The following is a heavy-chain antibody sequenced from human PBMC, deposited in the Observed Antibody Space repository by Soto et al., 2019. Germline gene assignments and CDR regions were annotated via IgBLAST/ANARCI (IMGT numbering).Heavy chain of an antibody. CDR1: GFTFTSSA. V-gene: IGHV1-58*01. CDR2: IVVGSGNT. J-gene: IGHJ4*02. CDR3: ARDATHGYSDY. Sequence: GASVKVSCKASGFTFTSSAVQWVRQARGQRLEWIGWIVVGSGNTNYAQKFQERVTITRDMSTSTAYMELRSLRSDDTAVYYCARDATHGYSDYWGQGTLVPVSS. D-gene: IGHD2-8*01.